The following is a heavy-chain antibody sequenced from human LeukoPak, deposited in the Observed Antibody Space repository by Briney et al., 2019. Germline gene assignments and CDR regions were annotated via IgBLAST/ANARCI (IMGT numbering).Heavy chain of an antibody. CDR1: GYTFTSYA. V-gene: IGHV1-3*01. J-gene: IGHJ4*02. CDR2: INAGNGNT. D-gene: IGHD5-12*01. CDR3: ARSPPVATTGDFDY. Sequence: GASVKVSCKASGYTFTSYAMHWVRRAPGQRLEWMGWINAGNGNTKYSQKFQGRVTITRDTSASTAYMELSSLRSEDTAVYYCARSPPVATTGDFDYWGQGTLVTVSS.